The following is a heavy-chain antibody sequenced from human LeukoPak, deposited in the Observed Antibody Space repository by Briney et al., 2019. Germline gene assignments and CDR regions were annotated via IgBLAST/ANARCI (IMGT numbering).Heavy chain of an antibody. CDR3: ARDRNDFWSGRRGFDY. CDR1: GFIVNTYY. J-gene: IGHJ4*02. Sequence: GGSLRLSCAVSGFIVNTYYMSWVRQAPGKGLEWVAFIRYDGSNKYYADSVKGRFTISRDNSKNTLYLQMNSLRAEDTAVYYCARDRNDFWSGRRGFDYWGQGTLVTVSS. CDR2: IRYDGSNK. D-gene: IGHD3-3*01. V-gene: IGHV3-30*02.